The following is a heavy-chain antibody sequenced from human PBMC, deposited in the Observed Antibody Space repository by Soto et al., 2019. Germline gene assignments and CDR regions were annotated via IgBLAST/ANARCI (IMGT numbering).Heavy chain of an antibody. J-gene: IGHJ4*02. CDR2: ISYDGSNK. CDR3: AREQEYRGYDC. CDR1: GFTFSSYA. V-gene: IGHV3-30-3*01. D-gene: IGHD5-12*01. Sequence: QVQLVESGGGVVQPGRSMRLSCAASGFTFSSYAMHWVRQAPGKGLEWVAVISYDGSNKYYADSVKGRFTISRDNSKNTLYLQINSLRAEDMAVYYCAREQEYRGYDCWGQATLVTVSS.